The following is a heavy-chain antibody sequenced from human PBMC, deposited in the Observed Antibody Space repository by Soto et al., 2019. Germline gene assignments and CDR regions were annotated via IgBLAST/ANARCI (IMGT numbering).Heavy chain of an antibody. Sequence: GGSLRLSCAASGFSFSTYGMHWVRQAPGKGLECVAVIWFDGSNKQYADSVKGRFTISRDNSKNTLYLQMNSLIVEDTAIYYCARDNSDSGGYYYFDYWGQGTLVTVSS. CDR1: GFSFSTYG. CDR3: ARDNSDSGGYYYFDY. CDR2: IWFDGSNK. V-gene: IGHV3-33*01. D-gene: IGHD3-22*01. J-gene: IGHJ4*02.